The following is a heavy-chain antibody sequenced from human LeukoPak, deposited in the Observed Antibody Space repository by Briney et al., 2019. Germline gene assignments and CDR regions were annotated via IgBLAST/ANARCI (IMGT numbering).Heavy chain of an antibody. V-gene: IGHV4-4*07. J-gene: IGHJ5*02. CDR2: IYTSGST. CDR1: GGSISSYY. D-gene: IGHD2-2*02. CDR3: ARSPIVVVPAAIGWFDP. Sequence: SETLSLTCTVSGGSISSYYWSWIRQPAGKGLEWIGRIYTSGSTNYNPSLKSRVTMSVDTSKNQFSLKLSSVTAADTAVYYCARSPIVVVPAAIGWFDPWGQGTLVTVSS.